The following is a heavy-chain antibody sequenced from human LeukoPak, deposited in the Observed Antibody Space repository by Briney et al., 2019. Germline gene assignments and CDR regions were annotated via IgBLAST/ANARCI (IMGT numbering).Heavy chain of an antibody. V-gene: IGHV4-39*01. Sequence: PSETLSLTCTVSGGSISSSSFYWGWIRQPPGKGLEWIASMYYSGSTYYNPSLKSRVTISVDTSKNHLSLKLSSVTAADTAVYYCARHGNDYYESSGYNNWFDPWGQGTLVTVSS. CDR3: ARHGNDYYESSGYNNWFDP. CDR2: MYYSGST. J-gene: IGHJ5*02. D-gene: IGHD3-22*01. CDR1: GGSISSSSFY.